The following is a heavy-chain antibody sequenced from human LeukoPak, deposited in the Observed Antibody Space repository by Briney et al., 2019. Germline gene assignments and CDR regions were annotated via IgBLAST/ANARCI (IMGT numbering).Heavy chain of an antibody. D-gene: IGHD1-26*01. CDR3: ARASGSYYRGIDY. V-gene: IGHV3-30*02. CDR2: IRYDGSNT. J-gene: IGHJ4*02. CDR1: GFIFSSYG. Sequence: GGSLRLSCAASGFIFSSYGMHWVRQAPGKGLEWVAFIRYDGSNTYYADSVKGRFTISRDNANNSLYLQMNSLRAEDTAVYYCARASGSYYRGIDYWGQGTLVTVSS.